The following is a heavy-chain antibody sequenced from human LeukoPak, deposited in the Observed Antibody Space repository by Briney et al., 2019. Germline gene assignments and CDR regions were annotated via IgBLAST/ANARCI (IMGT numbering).Heavy chain of an antibody. Sequence: GGSLRLSCAASGFTFSNYWMHWVRQAPGKGLEWVANINQDGSTEQYVGSLKGRFTIFRDNAKNSLYLQMSSLRVDDTAVYYCTGERVESGFDIWGQGTLVTVSS. D-gene: IGHD1-26*01. CDR3: TGERVESGFDI. CDR2: INQDGSTE. CDR1: GFTFSNYW. V-gene: IGHV3-7*01. J-gene: IGHJ3*02.